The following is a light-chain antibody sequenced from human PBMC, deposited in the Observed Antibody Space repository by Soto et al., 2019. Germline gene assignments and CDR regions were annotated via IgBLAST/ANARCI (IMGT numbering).Light chain of an antibody. CDR2: DVT. V-gene: IGLV2-11*01. Sequence: QSALTQPRSVSASPGQSITISCTGTSSDVGAYNYVSWYQQLAAKAPKLLIYDVTKRPSGVPDRFSGSKSANTASLTISGVQADDEGVYHCFSYAASDTYVVFGGGTKVTVL. CDR3: FSYAASDTYVV. CDR1: SSDVGAYNY. J-gene: IGLJ2*01.